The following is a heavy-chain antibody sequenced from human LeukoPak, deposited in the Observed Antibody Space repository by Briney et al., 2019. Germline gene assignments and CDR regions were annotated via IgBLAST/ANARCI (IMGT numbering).Heavy chain of an antibody. CDR1: GDSVSSNRAT. V-gene: IGHV6-1*01. D-gene: IGHD3-9*01. CDR2: IYYRSKWYS. Sequence: SLTLSLTCAISGDSVSSNRATWNWLRQSPSRGLEWLGRIYYRSKWYSDFAVSVKGRITINPDTSKNQFSLLLNSVTPEDTAVYFCGRAEHDWGSDYWGQGTLVTVSS. J-gene: IGHJ4*02. CDR3: GRAEHDWGSDY.